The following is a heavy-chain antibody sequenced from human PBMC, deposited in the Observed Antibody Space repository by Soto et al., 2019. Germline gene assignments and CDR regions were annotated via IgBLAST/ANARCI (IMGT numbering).Heavy chain of an antibody. CDR3: ACLPRPRGPGDF. CDR2: INSDGSTT. Sequence: EVQLVESGGGLVQPGESLRLSCAASGFTFSSSWMHWVRQAPGKGLVWVSRINSDGSTTQYADSVRGRFTISRDNAKNTLFLEVNSLTVEAAAVYCCACLPRPRGPGDFWGQGTLVTVSS. J-gene: IGHJ4*02. V-gene: IGHV3-74*03. D-gene: IGHD3-10*01. CDR1: GFTFSSSW.